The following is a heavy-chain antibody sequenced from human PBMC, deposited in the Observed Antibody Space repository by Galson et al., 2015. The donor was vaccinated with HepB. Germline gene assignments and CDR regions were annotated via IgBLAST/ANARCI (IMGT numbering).Heavy chain of an antibody. CDR3: AKDTVPAANNYYYYYGMDV. CDR1: GFTFDDYG. Sequence: SLRLSCAASGFTFDDYGMSWVRQAPGKGLEWVSGINWNGGSTGYADSVKGRFTISRDNAKNSLYLQMNSLRAEDTAVYYCAKDTVPAANNYYYYYGMDVWGQGTTVTVSS. J-gene: IGHJ6*02. D-gene: IGHD2-2*01. CDR2: INWNGGST. V-gene: IGHV3-20*04.